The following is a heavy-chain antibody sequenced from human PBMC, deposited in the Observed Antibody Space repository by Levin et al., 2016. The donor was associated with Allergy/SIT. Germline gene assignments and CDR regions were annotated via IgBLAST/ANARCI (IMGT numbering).Heavy chain of an antibody. D-gene: IGHD6-19*01. CDR2: IAPNSDVT. Sequence: ASVKVSCKASGFTFTGHLIHWVRQAPGQGLEWMGWIAPNSDVTLYPQKFQDRVTMTWDMSISTAYMELTSLRIDDTAVYYCAREGLYGSGWYSWGQGTLVTVSS. J-gene: IGHJ4*02. CDR3: AREGLYGSGWYS. CDR1: GFTFTGHL. V-gene: IGHV1-2*02.